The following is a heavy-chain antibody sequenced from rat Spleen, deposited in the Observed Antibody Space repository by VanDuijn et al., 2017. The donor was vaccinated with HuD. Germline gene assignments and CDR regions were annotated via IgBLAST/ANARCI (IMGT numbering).Heavy chain of an antibody. CDR1: GFPFSDYN. J-gene: IGHJ3*01. CDR3: ATRGPWFAY. CDR2: IIYDGSRT. V-gene: IGHV5S10*01. Sequence: EVQLAESGGGLVQPGRSLKLSCAASGFPFSDYNLPWVRQAPKKGLDGVATIIYDGSRTYYRDSVQGRFTISRDNAKSTLYLHMDSLRSEDTATYYCATRGPWFAYWGQGTLVTVSS.